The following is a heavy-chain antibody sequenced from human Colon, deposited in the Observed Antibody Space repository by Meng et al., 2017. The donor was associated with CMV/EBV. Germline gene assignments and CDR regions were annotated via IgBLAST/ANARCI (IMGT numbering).Heavy chain of an antibody. V-gene: IGHV3-72*01. CDR3: TRGHSGIHIYAFDI. CDR2: VANKANSYIT. Sequence: GESLKISCAASEFTFSKYGMHWVRQAPGKGLEWVGRVANKANSYITEYAASVKGRFTFSRDDSENSVYLQMNSLKSEDTAVYYCTRGHSGIHIYAFDIWGPGTVVTVSS. J-gene: IGHJ3*02. CDR1: EFTFSKYG. D-gene: IGHD1-26*01.